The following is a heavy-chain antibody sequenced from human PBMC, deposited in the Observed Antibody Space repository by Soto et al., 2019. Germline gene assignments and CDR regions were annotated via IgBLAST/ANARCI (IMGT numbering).Heavy chain of an antibody. CDR2: VANDGRDK. J-gene: IGHJ4*02. CDR1: GFTFKIYA. V-gene: IGHV3-30*18. Sequence: QVQLVESGGGVVQPGRSLRLSCAASGFTFKIYAMHWVRQAPGKGLEWVAVVANDGRDKHHTESVKGRLAISRDNSKNTLYLQMDSLRTEDTAVYYCAKDLAVGAAGYHFVHWGQGTLVTVSS. D-gene: IGHD6-13*01. CDR3: AKDLAVGAAGYHFVH.